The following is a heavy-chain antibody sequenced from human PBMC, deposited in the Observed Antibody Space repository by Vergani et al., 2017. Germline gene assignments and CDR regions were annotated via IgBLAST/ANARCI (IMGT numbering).Heavy chain of an antibody. D-gene: IGHD2-15*01. CDR1: GGSISSYY. CDR2: IYTSGST. CDR3: ARGVYCSGGSCYAGIYYYYYMDV. J-gene: IGHJ6*03. Sequence: QVQLQESGPGLVKPSETLSLTCTVSGGSISSYYWSWIRQPAGKGLEWIGRIYTSGSTNYNPSLKSRVTMSVDTSKNQFSLKLRSVTAADTAVYYCARGVYCSGGSCYAGIYYYYYMDVWGKGTTVTVSS. V-gene: IGHV4-4*07.